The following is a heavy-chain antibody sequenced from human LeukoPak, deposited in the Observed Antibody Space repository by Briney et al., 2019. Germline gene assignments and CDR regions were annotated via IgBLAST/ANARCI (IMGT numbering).Heavy chain of an antibody. CDR2: IHHSGGT. CDR3: ARTYYDSSGYPDAFDI. D-gene: IGHD3-22*01. Sequence: PSETLSLTCAVYGGSFSGYYWNWIRQPPGKGLEWIGEIHHSGGTNHNPSLKSRVTISVDMSKNHFSLKLSSVTAADTAVCYCARTYYDSSGYPDAFDIWGQGTMVTVSS. CDR1: GGSFSGYY. V-gene: IGHV4-34*01. J-gene: IGHJ3*02.